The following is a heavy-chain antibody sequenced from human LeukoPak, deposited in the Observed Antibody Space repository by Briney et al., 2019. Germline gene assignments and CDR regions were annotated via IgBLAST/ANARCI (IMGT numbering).Heavy chain of an antibody. D-gene: IGHD5-18*01. J-gene: IGHJ6*03. CDR3: ARVTRGYSYGLFYYYMDV. Sequence: SQTLTLTCTVSGGSISSGSYYWSWIRQPPGKGLEWIGEINHSGSTNYNPSLKSRVTISVDTSKNQFSLKLSSVTAADTAVYYCARVTRGYSYGLFYYYMDVWGKGTTVTVSS. V-gene: IGHV4-30-2*01. CDR2: INHSGST. CDR1: GGSISSGSYY.